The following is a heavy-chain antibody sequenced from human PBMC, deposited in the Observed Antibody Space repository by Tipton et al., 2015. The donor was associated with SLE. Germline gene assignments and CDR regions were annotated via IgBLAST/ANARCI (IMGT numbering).Heavy chain of an antibody. V-gene: IGHV3-23*01. CDR1: GFPFTFYA. CDR3: AKEQYFEQ. J-gene: IGHJ4*02. CDR2: ISGISGSAVDT. Sequence: SLRLSCAASGFPFTFYALNWVRQAPGKGLEWVSTISGISGSAVDTYYADSVKGRFTVSRDNSKNILYLQMNSLRPEDTAVYYCAKEQYFEQWGQGTRVTVSS.